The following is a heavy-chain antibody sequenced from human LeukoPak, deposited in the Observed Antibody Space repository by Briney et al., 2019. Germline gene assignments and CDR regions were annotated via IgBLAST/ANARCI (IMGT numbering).Heavy chain of an antibody. D-gene: IGHD5-12*01. Sequence: GGSLRLSCAASGFTFSSYSMNWVRQAPGKGLEWVPSISSSSSYIYYADSVKGRFTTSRDNAKNSLYLQMNSLRAEDTAVYYCARVGGYSGYDLAFEHYYYYMDVWGKGTTVTVSS. J-gene: IGHJ6*03. CDR2: ISSSSSYI. CDR3: ARVGGYSGYDLAFEHYYYYMDV. V-gene: IGHV3-21*01. CDR1: GFTFSSYS.